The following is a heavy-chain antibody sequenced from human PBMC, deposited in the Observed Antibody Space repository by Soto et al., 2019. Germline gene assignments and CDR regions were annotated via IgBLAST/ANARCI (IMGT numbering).Heavy chain of an antibody. CDR2: IYHDRSIQ. CDR1: GFSLSNYG. D-gene: IGHD3-10*01. CDR3: ASEAGSPRGHGFDS. J-gene: IGHJ5*01. Sequence: QVQLVESGGGVVQPGRSLRLSCVASGFSLSNYGMNWVRQAPGKGLEWEAVIYHDRSIQYHTDSMKGRFRVSKDNSKNPRYLQMNRLRVEDSALYYCASEAGSPRGHGFDSWGQGILVTVSS. V-gene: IGHV3-30*03.